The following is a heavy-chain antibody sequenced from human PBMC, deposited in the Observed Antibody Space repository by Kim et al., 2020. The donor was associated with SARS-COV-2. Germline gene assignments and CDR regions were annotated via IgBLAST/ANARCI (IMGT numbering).Heavy chain of an antibody. J-gene: IGHJ4*02. Sequence: GGSLRLSCAASEFTVSSNYMSWVRQAPGKGLEWVSVIYSGGSTYYADSVKGRFTISRDNSKNTLYLQMNSLRAEDTAVYYCARDFADYYFDYWGQGTLVTVSS. CDR3: ARDFADYYFDY. CDR1: EFTVSSNY. V-gene: IGHV3-66*01. CDR2: IYSGGST. D-gene: IGHD2-21*01.